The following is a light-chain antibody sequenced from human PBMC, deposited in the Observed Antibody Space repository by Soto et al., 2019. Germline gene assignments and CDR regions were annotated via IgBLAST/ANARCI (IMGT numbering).Light chain of an antibody. J-gene: IGKJ1*01. CDR1: HIVCFTSNDKNY. Sequence: DIVMTQSPDSLAVSRGERATISCTSSHIVCFTSNDKNYLALYQQKPGQPPKLLISWASTRESGVPYRFSGSGSGTDFTLTISSLQAEDAAVYFCQQDYNTPPTFGQGTKVEIK. CDR3: QQDYNTPPT. V-gene: IGKV4-1*01. CDR2: WAS.